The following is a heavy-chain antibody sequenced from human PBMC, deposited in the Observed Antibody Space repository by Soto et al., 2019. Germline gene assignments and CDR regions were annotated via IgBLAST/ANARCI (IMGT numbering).Heavy chain of an antibody. D-gene: IGHD2-2*01. Sequence: PLETLSLTCTVSGGSSSSYYWSWIRQPPGKGLEWIGYIYYSGSTNYNPSLKSRVTISVDTSKNQFSLKLSSVTAADTAVYYCARLVVVPAASYYFDYWGQGTLVTISS. V-gene: IGHV4-59*08. CDR3: ARLVVVPAASYYFDY. CDR1: GGSSSSYY. J-gene: IGHJ4*02. CDR2: IYYSGST.